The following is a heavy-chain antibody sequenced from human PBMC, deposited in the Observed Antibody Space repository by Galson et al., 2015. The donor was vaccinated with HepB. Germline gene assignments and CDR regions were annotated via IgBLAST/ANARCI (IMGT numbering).Heavy chain of an antibody. CDR3: AREPSDYDSSGYYGFGFDY. D-gene: IGHD3-22*01. CDR2: IIPILGIA. Sequence: SVKVSCKASGFTFTSSAMQWVRQARGQRLEWMGRIIPILGIANYAQKFQGRVTITADKSTSTAYMELSSLRSEDTAVYYCAREPSDYDSSGYYGFGFDYWGQGTLVTVSS. J-gene: IGHJ4*02. V-gene: IGHV1-69*04. CDR1: GFTFTSSA.